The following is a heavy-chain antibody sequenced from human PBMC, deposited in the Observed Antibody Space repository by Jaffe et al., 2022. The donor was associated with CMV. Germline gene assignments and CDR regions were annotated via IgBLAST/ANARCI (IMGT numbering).Heavy chain of an antibody. Sequence: QITLMESGPTLVKPTQTLTLTCNFSGFSLSSDGVGVGWIRQPPGKALEWLGLIYWDDDKRYNPSLQNRLSITKDTSKNLVVLKMSNMDPVDTGTYYCAQTFYSYSWSAGGYFDFWGQGTLVTVSS. CDR1: GFSLSSDGVG. V-gene: IGHV2-5*02. CDR2: IYWDDDK. J-gene: IGHJ4*02. D-gene: IGHD5-18*01. CDR3: AQTFYSYSWSAGGYFDF.